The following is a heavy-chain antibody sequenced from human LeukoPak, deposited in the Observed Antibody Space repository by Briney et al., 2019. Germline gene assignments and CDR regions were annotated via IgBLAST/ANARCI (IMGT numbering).Heavy chain of an antibody. CDR3: ARHLGFPRNYYGMDV. CDR1: GYSFTSYW. J-gene: IGHJ6*02. V-gene: IGHV5-51*01. Sequence: GESLKISCKGSGYSFTSYWIGWVRQMPGKGLEWMGIIYPGDSDTRYSPSFQGQVTISADKSISTAYLQWSSLKASDTAMYYCARHLGFPRNYYGMDVWGQGTTVTVSS. D-gene: IGHD3-10*01. CDR2: IYPGDSDT.